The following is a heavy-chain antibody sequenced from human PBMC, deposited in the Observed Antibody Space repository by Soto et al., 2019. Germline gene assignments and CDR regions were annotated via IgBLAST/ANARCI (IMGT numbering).Heavy chain of an antibody. CDR2: IIPILGIA. CDR3: AGAGGGVVPSTSYYMDV. D-gene: IGHD2-2*01. Sequence: SVKVSCKASGGTFSSYTISWVRQAPGQGLEWMGRIIPILGIANYAQKFQGRVTITADKSTSTAYMELSSLRSEDTAVYYCAGAGGGVVPSTSYYMDVWGKGTTVTVSS. V-gene: IGHV1-69*02. J-gene: IGHJ6*03. CDR1: GGTFSSYT.